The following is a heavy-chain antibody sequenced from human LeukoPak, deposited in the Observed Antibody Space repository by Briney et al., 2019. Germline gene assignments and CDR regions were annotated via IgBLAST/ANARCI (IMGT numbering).Heavy chain of an antibody. Sequence: PGGSLRLSCAASGFTFGSYAMSWVRQAPGKGLEWVSSISSSSSYIYYADSVKGRFTISRDNAKNSLYLQMNSLRAEDTAVYYCARDEDGYYYFDYWGQGTLVTVSS. CDR2: ISSSSSYI. CDR1: GFTFGSYA. J-gene: IGHJ4*02. D-gene: IGHD3-22*01. CDR3: ARDEDGYYYFDY. V-gene: IGHV3-21*01.